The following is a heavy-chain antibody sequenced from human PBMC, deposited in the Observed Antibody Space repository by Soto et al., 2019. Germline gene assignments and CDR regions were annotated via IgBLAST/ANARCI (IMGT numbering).Heavy chain of an antibody. D-gene: IGHD2-2*01. Sequence: SVEVTCKASGYTFTCYGMCWPRQAPGQGLEWMGWISAYNGNTNYAQKLQGRVTMTTDTSTSTAYMELRSLRSDDTAVYYYARERYQADAFDIWGQGTMVTVSS. CDR3: ARERYQADAFDI. V-gene: IGHV1-18*01. J-gene: IGHJ3*02. CDR2: ISAYNGNT. CDR1: GYTFTCYG.